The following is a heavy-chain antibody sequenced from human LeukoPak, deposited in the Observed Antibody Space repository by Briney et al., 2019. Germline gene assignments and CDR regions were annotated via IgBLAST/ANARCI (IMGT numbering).Heavy chain of an antibody. CDR3: ARDVWFGEGN. CDR2: IYYSGST. V-gene: IGHV4-31*03. D-gene: IGHD3-10*01. J-gene: IGHJ4*02. CDR1: GGSISSGGYY. Sequence: SETLSLTCTVSGGSISSGGYYWSWIRQHPGKGLEWIGYIYYSGSTYYNPSLKSRVTISVDTSKNQFSLKLSSVTAADTAVYYCARDVWFGEGNWGQGTLVTASS.